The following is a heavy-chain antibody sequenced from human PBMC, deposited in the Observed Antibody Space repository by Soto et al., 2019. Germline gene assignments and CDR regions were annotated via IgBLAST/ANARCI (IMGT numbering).Heavy chain of an antibody. D-gene: IGHD3-22*01. J-gene: IGHJ5*02. CDR1: VGSFSAYY. Sequence: PSETLSLTCAVYVGSFSAYYWSWIRQPPGKGLEWLGEINHSGSTNYNPSLKSRVTISVDTSKNQFSLKLSSVTAADTAVYYCARGVYDTSGYYDWFDPWGQGTLVTVSS. CDR2: INHSGST. V-gene: IGHV4-34*01. CDR3: ARGVYDTSGYYDWFDP.